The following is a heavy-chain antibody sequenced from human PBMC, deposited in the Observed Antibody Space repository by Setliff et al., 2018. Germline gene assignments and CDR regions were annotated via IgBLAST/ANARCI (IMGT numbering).Heavy chain of an antibody. V-gene: IGHV1-18*01. CDR3: ARFGGSCSSSSCYASDL. Sequence: ASVKVSCKTSGYTFTNYGFTWVRQAPGQGLEWMGMIITNTGKTSYPKKFQGRVTMTTDTYTGTGYMELRSLTSDDTAVYFCARFGGSCSSSSCYASDLWGQGTMVTVSS. CDR1: GYTFTNYG. D-gene: IGHD2-2*01. J-gene: IGHJ3*01. CDR2: IITNTGKT.